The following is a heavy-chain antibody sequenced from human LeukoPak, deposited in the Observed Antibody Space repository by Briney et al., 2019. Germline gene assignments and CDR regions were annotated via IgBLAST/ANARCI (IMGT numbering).Heavy chain of an antibody. J-gene: IGHJ4*02. CDR3: ARNDSSGYYSV. CDR1: GYTFSRYA. Sequence: GGSLRLSCAASGYTFSRYALTWVRQAPGKGLEWVSSISSSGVSTNYADSVKGRFTISRDNFKNTLYLQMNSLRAEDTAIYYCARNDSSGYYSVWGQGTLVTVSS. D-gene: IGHD3-22*01. V-gene: IGHV3-23*01. CDR2: ISSSGVST.